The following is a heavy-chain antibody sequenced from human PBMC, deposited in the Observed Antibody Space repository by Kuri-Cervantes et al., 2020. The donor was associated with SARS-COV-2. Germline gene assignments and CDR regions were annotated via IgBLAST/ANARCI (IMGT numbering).Heavy chain of an antibody. Sequence: SETLSLTCAVSGYSISSGYYWGWIRQPPGKGLEWIGSIYHSGSTYYNPSLKSRVTMSVDTSKNQFSLKLSSVTAADTAVYYCARSYYDFWSGYENAYNWFDPWGQGTLVTVSS. V-gene: IGHV4-38-2*01. CDR2: IYHSGST. J-gene: IGHJ5*02. CDR1: GYSISSGYY. CDR3: ARSYYDFWSGYENAYNWFDP. D-gene: IGHD3-3*01.